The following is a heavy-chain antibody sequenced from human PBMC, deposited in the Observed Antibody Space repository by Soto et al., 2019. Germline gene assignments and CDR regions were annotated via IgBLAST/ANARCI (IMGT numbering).Heavy chain of an antibody. CDR3: ARPEDSGSAADAFDI. V-gene: IGHV1-69*13. Sequence: SLKVSCKASGGTVSSYAISWVRQAPGQGLEWMGGIIPIFGTANYAQKFQGRVTITADESTSTAYMELSSLRSKDTAGYYCARPEDSGSAADAFDIWGQGTMVTVSS. CDR2: IIPIFGTA. CDR1: GGTVSSYA. D-gene: IGHD1-26*01. J-gene: IGHJ3*02.